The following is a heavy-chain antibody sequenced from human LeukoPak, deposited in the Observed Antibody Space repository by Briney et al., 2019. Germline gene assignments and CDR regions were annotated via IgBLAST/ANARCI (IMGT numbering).Heavy chain of an antibody. Sequence: PGGSLRLSCAAFGFTVSSNYMSWVRQAPGKGLEWVSVIYSGGSTYYADSVKGRFTISRDNSKNTLYLQMNSLRAEDTAVYYCASYDFWSGYQSTMDVWGQGTTVTVSS. CDR1: GFTVSSNY. CDR3: ASYDFWSGYQSTMDV. V-gene: IGHV3-53*01. D-gene: IGHD3-3*01. CDR2: IYSGGST. J-gene: IGHJ6*02.